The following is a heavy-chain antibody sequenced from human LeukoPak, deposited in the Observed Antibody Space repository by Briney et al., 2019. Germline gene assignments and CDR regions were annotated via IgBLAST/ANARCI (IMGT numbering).Heavy chain of an antibody. CDR1: GFTFSSYW. J-gene: IGHJ3*02. D-gene: IGHD6-13*01. CDR2: IKQDGSEK. Sequence: GGSLRLSCAASGFTFSSYWMSWVRQAPGKGLEWVANIKQDGSEKYYVDSVKGRFTISRDNAKNSLYLQMNSPRAEDTAVYYCARGIAGGAFDIWGQGTMVTVSS. V-gene: IGHV3-7*03. CDR3: ARGIAGGAFDI.